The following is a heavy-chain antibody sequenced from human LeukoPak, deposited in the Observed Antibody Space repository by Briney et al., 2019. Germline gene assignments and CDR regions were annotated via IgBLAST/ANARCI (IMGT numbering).Heavy chain of an antibody. CDR1: GDSIRGFY. J-gene: IGHJ4*02. D-gene: IGHD3/OR15-3a*01. CDR2: FDYSGGS. Sequence: PSETLSLTCNVSGDSIRGFYWGWIRQPPGKGLEWVGYFDYSGGSNYNPALESRVIISVDTSKNHISLKLRSLTAADTAVYYCARWNYDIWAGHRYFDYWGQGTLVIVSS. CDR3: ARWNYDIWAGHRYFDY. V-gene: IGHV4-59*01.